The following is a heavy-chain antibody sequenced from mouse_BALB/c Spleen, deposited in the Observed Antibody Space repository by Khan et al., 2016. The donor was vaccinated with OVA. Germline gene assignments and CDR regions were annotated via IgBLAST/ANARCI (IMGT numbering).Heavy chain of an antibody. CDR3: ARGRDFDV. CDR2: ISYSGST. CDR1: GYSITSDYA. J-gene: IGHJ1*01. Sequence: EVKLQESGPGLVKPSQSLSLTCTVTGYSITSDYAWNWIRQFPGNKLEWMGYISYSGSTSYNPSLKSRISITRDTSKNQFFLQLNSVTTEDTATYYCARGRDFDVWGAGTTVTVSS. V-gene: IGHV3-2*02.